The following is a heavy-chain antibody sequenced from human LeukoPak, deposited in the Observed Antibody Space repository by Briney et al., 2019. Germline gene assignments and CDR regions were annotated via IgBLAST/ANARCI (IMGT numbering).Heavy chain of an antibody. J-gene: IGHJ5*02. CDR3: ARDASPYDSINWFDP. CDR2: ISGTSSYR. V-gene: IGHV3-21*01. D-gene: IGHD3-3*01. CDR1: GFTFSRYT. Sequence: GGSLRLSCAASGFTFSRYTMNWVRQVPGKGLEWVSSISGTSSYRYYAESVKGRFSISRDDATNSVYLQMNSLRVENTAVYYCARDASPYDSINWFDPWGQGTLVTVSS.